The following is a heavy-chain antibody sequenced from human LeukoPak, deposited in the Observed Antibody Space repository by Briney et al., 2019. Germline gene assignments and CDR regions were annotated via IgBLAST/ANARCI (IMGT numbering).Heavy chain of an antibody. CDR3: GKELIVTGIDY. V-gene: IGHV3-30*18. Sequence: GRSVRLSCAASGFTFSSYGMLWVGQAPGKAREWLVVISYYGSNKYYVDSVKGQFTISRDNSKNTLYLQMNILRAKDMAVYYGGKELIVTGIDYWGQGTLVTVSS. J-gene: IGHJ4*02. D-gene: IGHD3-22*01. CDR1: GFTFSSYG. CDR2: ISYYGSNK.